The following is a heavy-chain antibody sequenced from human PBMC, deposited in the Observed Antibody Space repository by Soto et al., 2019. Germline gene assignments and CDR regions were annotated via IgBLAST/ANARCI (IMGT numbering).Heavy chain of an antibody. J-gene: IGHJ6*02. V-gene: IGHV4-59*10. Sequence: ETLSLTCAVYGGSFSDTHYWSWIRQPPGKRLEWIGFIYSSGSTNYNPSLESRITMSVDRSKNEFSLKVKSVTAADTAVYYCGCRVEDISYDYYGMDVWGQGTTVTVSS. D-gene: IGHD2-15*01. CDR3: GCRVEDISYDYYGMDV. CDR2: IYSSGST. CDR1: GGSFSDTHY.